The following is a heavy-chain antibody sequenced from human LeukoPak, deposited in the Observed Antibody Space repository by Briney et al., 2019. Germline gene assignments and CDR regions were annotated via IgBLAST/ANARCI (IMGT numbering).Heavy chain of an antibody. J-gene: IGHJ4*02. CDR3: ARDSYDFDYVWGSYRSKDYFDY. CDR2: ISAYNGNT. D-gene: IGHD3-16*02. Sequence: ASVKVSCKASGYTFTSYGISWVRQAPGQGLEWMGWISAYNGNTNYAQKLQGRVTMTTDTSTSTAYMELRSLRSDDTAVYYCARDSYDFDYVWGSYRSKDYFDYWGQGTLVTVSS. CDR1: GYTFTSYG. V-gene: IGHV1-18*01.